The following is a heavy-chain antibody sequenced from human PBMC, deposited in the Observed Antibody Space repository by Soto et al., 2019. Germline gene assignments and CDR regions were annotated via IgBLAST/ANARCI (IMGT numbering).Heavy chain of an antibody. J-gene: IGHJ5*02. CDR2: IYKSGRT. D-gene: IGHD6-6*01. V-gene: IGHV4-30-4*01. CDR3: ARSLSASSGWFDP. Sequence: SETLSLTCAVSGDSIGSGDFYWTWIRQSSGKGLEYIGYIYKSGRTYYNPSLKSRPIISLDTSKSQFFLSLSSVTAADTAMYYCARSLSASSGWFDPWGQGTLVTVSS. CDR1: GDSIGSGDFY.